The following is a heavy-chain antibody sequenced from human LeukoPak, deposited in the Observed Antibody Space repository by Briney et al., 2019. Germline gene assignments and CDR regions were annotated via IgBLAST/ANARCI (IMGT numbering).Heavy chain of an antibody. Sequence: ASVKVSCKPSVGTFSTYAISWVRQAPGQGLEWMGGIIPLFGTANYAQNIQGRVTITADESTSTAYMELSSLRSEDTAVYYCARAGIGRSSWYPFDYWGQGTLVTVSS. J-gene: IGHJ4*02. CDR1: VGTFSTYA. CDR3: ARAGIGRSSWYPFDY. CDR2: IIPLFGTA. D-gene: IGHD6-13*01. V-gene: IGHV1-69*13.